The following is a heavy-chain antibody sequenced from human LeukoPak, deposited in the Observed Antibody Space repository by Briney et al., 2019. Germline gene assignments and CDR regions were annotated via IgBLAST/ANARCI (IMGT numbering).Heavy chain of an antibody. Sequence: SETLSLTCGVSGGSISGTNWWSWVRQPPGQGLEWIGEISLAGQTNYNPSLNGRVSMSLDKSSNQLSLHLTSVTAADTATYFCSRESGPFCPFGYWGQGTLVIVSS. CDR3: SRESGPFCPFGY. CDR1: GGSISGTNW. J-gene: IGHJ4*02. CDR2: ISLAGQT. D-gene: IGHD1-26*01. V-gene: IGHV4/OR15-8*02.